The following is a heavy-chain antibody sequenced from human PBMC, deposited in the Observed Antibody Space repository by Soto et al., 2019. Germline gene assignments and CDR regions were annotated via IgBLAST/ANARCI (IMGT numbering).Heavy chain of an antibody. J-gene: IGHJ6*02. CDR1: GFTVSSNY. CDR2: IYSGGST. Sequence: PGGSLRLSCAASGFTVSSNYMSWVRQAPGKGLEWVSVIYSGGSTYYADSVKGRFTISRDNSKNTLYLQMNSLRAKDTAVYYCASLPPIAVAGGRYYGMDVWGQGTTVTVSS. V-gene: IGHV3-53*01. D-gene: IGHD6-19*01. CDR3: ASLPPIAVAGGRYYGMDV.